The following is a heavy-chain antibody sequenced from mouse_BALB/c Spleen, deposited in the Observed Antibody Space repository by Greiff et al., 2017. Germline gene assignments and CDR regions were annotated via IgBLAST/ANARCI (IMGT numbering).Heavy chain of an antibody. CDR1: GYTFTDYA. CDR3: ARGEGNSYAMDY. CDR2: ISTYYGDA. Sequence: QVQLKESGAELVRPGVSVKISCKGSGYTFTDYAMHWVKQSHAKSLEWIGVISTYYGDASYNQKFKGKATMTVDKSSSTAYMELARLTSEDSAIYYCARGEGNSYAMDYWGQGTSVTVSS. V-gene: IGHV1S137*01. J-gene: IGHJ4*01. D-gene: IGHD2-1*01.